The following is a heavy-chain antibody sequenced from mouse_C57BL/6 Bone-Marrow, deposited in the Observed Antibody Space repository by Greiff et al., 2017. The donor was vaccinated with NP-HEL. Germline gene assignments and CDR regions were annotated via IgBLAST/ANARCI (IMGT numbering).Heavy chain of an antibody. Sequence: EVMLVESGGGLVKPGGSLKLSCAASGFTFSDYGMHWVRQAPEKGLEWVAYISSGSSTIYYADTVKGRFTISRDNAKNTLFLQMTSLRSEDTAMYYWALTTANPGGWYFDVWGTGTTSTVSS. J-gene: IGHJ1*03. D-gene: IGHD1-2*01. CDR3: ALTTANPGGWYFDV. CDR1: GFTFSDYG. CDR2: ISSGSSTI. V-gene: IGHV5-17*01.